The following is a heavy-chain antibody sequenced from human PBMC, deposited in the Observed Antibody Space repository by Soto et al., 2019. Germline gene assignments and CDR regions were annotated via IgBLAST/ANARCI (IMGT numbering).Heavy chain of an antibody. Sequence: GASVKVSCKASGYTFRIYAIHWVRQAPGHSLEWMGWIIPGSGDTKYSQRFQGRVTITWDTSASTAYMELSSLRSEDTADYFCARDDSSSRSFGYWGQGPRVTVYS. D-gene: IGHD6-6*01. CDR1: GYTFRIYA. CDR2: IIPGSGDT. J-gene: IGHJ4*02. V-gene: IGHV1-3*01. CDR3: ARDDSSSRSFGY.